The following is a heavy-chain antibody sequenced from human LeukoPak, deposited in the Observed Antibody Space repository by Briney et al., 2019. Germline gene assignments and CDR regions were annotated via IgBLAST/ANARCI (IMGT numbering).Heavy chain of an antibody. D-gene: IGHD1-1*01. CDR3: ARCREWQLERRGWFDP. Sequence: ASVKVSCKASGGTFSSYAISWVRQAPGQGLEWMGGIIPIFGTANYAQKFQGRVTITADESTSTAYMELSSLRSEDTAVYYCARCREWQLERRGWFDPWGQGTLVTVSS. CDR1: GGTFSSYA. J-gene: IGHJ5*02. CDR2: IIPIFGTA. V-gene: IGHV1-69*13.